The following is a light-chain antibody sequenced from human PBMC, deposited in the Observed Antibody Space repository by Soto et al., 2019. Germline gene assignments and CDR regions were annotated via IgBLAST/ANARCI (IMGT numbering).Light chain of an antibody. CDR1: PGTSNT. J-gene: IGKJ4*01. CDR2: DAS. V-gene: IGKV1-13*02. Sequence: IQLTQSPSSLSASVGDRVTITCRASPGTSNTLTWYQQKPGKPPKLLIYDASSLESGVPSRFSGSGSGTDFTLTISSLQPEDFATYYCQQFNSYPLTFGGGTEVDIK. CDR3: QQFNSYPLT.